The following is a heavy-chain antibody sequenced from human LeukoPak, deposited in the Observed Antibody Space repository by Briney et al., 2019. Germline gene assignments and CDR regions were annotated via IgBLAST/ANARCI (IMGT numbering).Heavy chain of an antibody. V-gene: IGHV4-59*08. J-gene: IGHJ6*02. Sequence: PSETLSLTCTVSGDSISNYYWSWIRQPPGKGLEWIGYIYYSGSTNHNPSLKSRVTISLDMSKNQFSLKLSSVTAADTAVFYCARLDGGNFGLYGMDVWGQGTTVTVSS. CDR3: ARLDGGNFGLYGMDV. CDR2: IYYSGST. CDR1: GDSISNYY. D-gene: IGHD2-21*02.